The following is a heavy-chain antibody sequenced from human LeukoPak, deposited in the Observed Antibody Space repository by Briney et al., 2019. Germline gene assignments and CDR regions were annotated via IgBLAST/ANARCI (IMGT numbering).Heavy chain of an antibody. J-gene: IGHJ4*02. V-gene: IGHV1-69*04. CDR2: IIPILGIA. D-gene: IGHD1-1*01. CDR3: ATGRPGSLLDY. CDR1: GGTFSSYA. Sequence: ASVTVSFKASGGTFSSYAISWVRQAPGQGLEWMGRIIPILGIANYAQKFQGRVTITADKSTSTAYMELSSLRSEDTAVYFCATGRPGSLLDYWGQGTVVTVSS.